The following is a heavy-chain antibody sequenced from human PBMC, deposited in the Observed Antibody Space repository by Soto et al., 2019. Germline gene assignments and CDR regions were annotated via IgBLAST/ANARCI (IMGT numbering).Heavy chain of an antibody. Sequence: QLQLKESGPGLVKSSETLSLTCSVSGDSISNSRFYWAWIRQPPGEGLEWIGSIYHTGNAYYNPYRKRCVKILVDPSKDQFSLKLASVTAADTALYYCARDCFDSSDYTTNWFDPWGQGALVTVSS. J-gene: IGHJ5*02. D-gene: IGHD3-22*01. CDR1: GDSISNSRFY. CDR2: IYHTGNA. CDR3: ARDCFDSSDYTTNWFDP. V-gene: IGHV4-39*01.